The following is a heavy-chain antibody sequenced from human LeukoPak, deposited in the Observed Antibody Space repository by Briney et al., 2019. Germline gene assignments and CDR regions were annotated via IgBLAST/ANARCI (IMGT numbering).Heavy chain of an antibody. CDR2: IYYSGNT. J-gene: IGHJ5*02. V-gene: IGHV4-39*07. Sequence: SEALSLTCAVSGGSISSSNYYWGWIRQPPGQGLEWIGSIYYSGNTYYNPSLKSRVTISVDKSKNQFSLKLSSVTAADTAVYYCARSGWFGELLGETGWFDPWGQGTLVTVSS. CDR1: GGSISSSNYY. CDR3: ARSGWFGELLGETGWFDP. D-gene: IGHD3-10*01.